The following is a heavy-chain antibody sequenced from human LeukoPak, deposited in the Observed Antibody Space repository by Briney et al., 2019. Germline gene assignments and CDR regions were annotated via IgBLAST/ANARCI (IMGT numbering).Heavy chain of an antibody. D-gene: IGHD6-6*01. V-gene: IGHV4-59*01. CDR1: GGSISSYY. CDR2: ISYSGST. CDR3: ARNHGSSVYYYYGMDV. J-gene: IGHJ6*02. Sequence: SETLSLTCTVSGGSISSYYWRWIRQPPGKGLEWIGYISYSGSTSYNPSLKSRVTMSVDTSKNQFSLKLTSVIAADTAVYYCARNHGSSVYYYYGMDVWGQGTTVTVSS.